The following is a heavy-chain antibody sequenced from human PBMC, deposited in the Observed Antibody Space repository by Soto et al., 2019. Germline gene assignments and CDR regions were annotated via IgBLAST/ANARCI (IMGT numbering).Heavy chain of an antibody. V-gene: IGHV5-51*01. D-gene: IGHD6-13*01. CDR2: IFSSDPNT. CDR3: ATWRSSSWFDY. Sequence: PXESLKISCKGSGYSFSTYSIGWVRQMPGKGLEWMGNIFSSDPNTRYSPSFQGRVTISADKSISTAYLQWSSLKASDTAMYYCATWRSSSWFDYWGQGNLVTVSS. CDR1: GYSFSTYS. J-gene: IGHJ4*02.